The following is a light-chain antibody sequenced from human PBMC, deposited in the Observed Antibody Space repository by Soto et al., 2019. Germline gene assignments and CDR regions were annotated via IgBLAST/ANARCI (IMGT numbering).Light chain of an antibody. CDR3: SSYTSSSTLV. CDR1: SSDGGGYIY. V-gene: IGLV2-14*01. Sequence: QSALTQPASVSGSPGQSITISCTGTSSDGGGYIYVSWYQQHPGKAPKLMIYDVSNRRSGVSNRFSGSKSGNTASLTISGLQAEDEADYYCSSYTSSSTLVFGGGTKLTVL. J-gene: IGLJ2*01. CDR2: DVS.